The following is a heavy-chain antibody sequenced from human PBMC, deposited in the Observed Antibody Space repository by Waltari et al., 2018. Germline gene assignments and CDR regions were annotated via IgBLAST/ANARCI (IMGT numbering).Heavy chain of an antibody. CDR2: IYYSGST. CDR3: ARVSAYAFDI. J-gene: IGHJ3*02. Sequence: QVQLQVSGPGLVTPSETLSLTCTLSGGSISIYYWGWIRQPPGKGLEWIGYIYYSGSTNYNPSLKSRVTISVDTSKNQFSLKLSSVTAADTAVYYCARVSAYAFDIWGQGTMVTVSS. V-gene: IGHV4-59*01. D-gene: IGHD2-2*01. CDR1: GGSISIYY.